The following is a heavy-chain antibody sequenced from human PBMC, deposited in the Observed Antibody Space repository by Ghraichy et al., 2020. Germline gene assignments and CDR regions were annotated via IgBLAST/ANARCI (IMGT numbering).Heavy chain of an antibody. D-gene: IGHD3-22*01. CDR2: ISAYNGNT. CDR3: ARVRGYYDSSGYRRGAFDI. V-gene: IGHV1-18*01. Sequence: ASVKVSCKASGYTFTSYGITWVRQAPGQGLEWMGWISAYNGNTNYAQKLQDRVTMTTDTSTSTAYMELRSLRSDDTAVYYCARVRGYYDSSGYRRGAFDIWGQGTMVTVSS. CDR1: GYTFTSYG. J-gene: IGHJ3*02.